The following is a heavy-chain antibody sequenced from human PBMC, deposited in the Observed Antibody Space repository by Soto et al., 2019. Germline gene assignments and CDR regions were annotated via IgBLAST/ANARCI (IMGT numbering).Heavy chain of an antibody. CDR3: APTYSSGWYRGQWFDP. CDR2: IYWDDDK. V-gene: IGHV2-5*02. CDR1: GFSLSTSGVG. D-gene: IGHD6-19*01. J-gene: IGHJ5*02. Sequence: SGPTLVNPTQTLTLTCTFSGFSLSTSGVGVGWIRQPPGKALEWLALIYWDDDKRYSPSLKSRLTITKDTSKNQVVLTMTNMDPVDTATYYCAPTYSSGWYRGQWFDPWGQGTLVTVSS.